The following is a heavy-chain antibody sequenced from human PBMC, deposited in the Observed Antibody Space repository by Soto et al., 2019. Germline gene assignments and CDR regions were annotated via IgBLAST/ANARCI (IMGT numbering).Heavy chain of an antibody. V-gene: IGHV3-30*03. CDR2: ISYDGSNK. CDR3: ARSPYSVSYLAYFDY. D-gene: IGHD1-26*01. CDR1: GFTFSSYG. Sequence: QVQLVESGGGVVQPGRSLRLSCAASGFTFSSYGMPWVRQAPGKGLEWVAVISYDGSNKYYADSVKGRFTISSDNSKNTLYLQMNSLRAEDTAVYYCARSPYSVSYLAYFDYWGQGTLVTVSS. J-gene: IGHJ4*02.